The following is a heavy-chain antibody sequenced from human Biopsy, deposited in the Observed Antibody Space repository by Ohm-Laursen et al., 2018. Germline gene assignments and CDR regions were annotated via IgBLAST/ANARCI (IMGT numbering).Heavy chain of an antibody. J-gene: IGHJ1*01. CDR3: AKGQDLRGGAEYFQH. V-gene: IGHV1-2*02. CDR1: GYTFTGQY. D-gene: IGHD2-15*01. Sequence: ASVKVSCKASGYTFTGQYLHWVRQVPGQGLEWMGWINPHSGTTKFAQDFQGIVTMTRDTSITTAYMELRRLRSDDTAVYYCAKGQDLRGGAEYFQHWGQGALVTVSS. CDR2: INPHSGTT.